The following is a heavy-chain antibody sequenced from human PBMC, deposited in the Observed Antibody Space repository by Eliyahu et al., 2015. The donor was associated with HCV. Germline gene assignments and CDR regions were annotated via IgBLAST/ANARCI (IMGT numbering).Heavy chain of an antibody. CDR3: ARQATXAVRGYWYFDL. V-gene: IGHV4-39*01. D-gene: IGHD5-12*01. CDR1: GGSISSSSYY. CDR2: IYYSGST. Sequence: GGSISSSSYYWXWIRQPPGKGLXWIGSIYYSGSTYYNPSLQXRVPISXDTXNKQFSLRLXTVTATXTAVYYCARQATXAVRGYWYFDLWGRGTRVTVSS. J-gene: IGHJ2*01.